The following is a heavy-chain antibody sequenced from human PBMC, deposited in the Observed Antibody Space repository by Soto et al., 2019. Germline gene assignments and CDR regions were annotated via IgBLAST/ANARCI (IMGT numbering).Heavy chain of an antibody. CDR1: GFTFSSYD. V-gene: IGHV3-13*01. D-gene: IGHD6-19*01. J-gene: IGHJ6*03. CDR2: LGTAGDT. CDR3: ARGTSSGYYYMDV. Sequence: EVQLVESGGGLVQPGGSLRLSCAASGFTFSSYDMHWVRQATGKGLEWVSALGTAGDTYYPGSVKGRFTIYREKAKNSLYLQMNSLRAGDTSVYYCARGTSSGYYYMDVWGKGTTVTVSS.